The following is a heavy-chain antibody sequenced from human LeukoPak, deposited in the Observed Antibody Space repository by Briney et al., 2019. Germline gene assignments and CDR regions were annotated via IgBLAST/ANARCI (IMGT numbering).Heavy chain of an antibody. CDR3: ARDRAGFSGGSWEDAFDV. CDR2: ISYSGNT. V-gene: IGHV4-39*07. Sequence: SETLSLTCTLSGDSISSGSYYWGWIRQPPGKGLDWIGSISYSGNTYYNPSLKSRVTISVDTSKNQFSLKAKSVTAADTAVYYCARDRAGFSGGSWEDAFDVWGPGTMVTVSS. CDR1: GDSISSGSYY. D-gene: IGHD2-15*01. J-gene: IGHJ3*01.